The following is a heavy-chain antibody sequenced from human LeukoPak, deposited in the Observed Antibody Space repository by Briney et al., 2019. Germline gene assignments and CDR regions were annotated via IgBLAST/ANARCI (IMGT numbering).Heavy chain of an antibody. CDR3: ARAVGSSESNWFDP. V-gene: IGHV4-4*07. CDR2: IYTSGST. J-gene: IGHJ5*02. D-gene: IGHD6-19*01. Sequence: KPSETLSLTCTVSRGSIDNYYWSWIRQPAGKGLEWIGRIYTSGSTHYNPSLKSRVTISVDTSKNQFSLNLNSVTAADTAVYYCARAVGSSESNWFDPWGQGTLATVSS. CDR1: RGSIDNYY.